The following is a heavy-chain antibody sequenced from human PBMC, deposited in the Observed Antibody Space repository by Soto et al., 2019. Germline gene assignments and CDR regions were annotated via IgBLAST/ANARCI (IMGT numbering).Heavy chain of an antibody. CDR2: ISGSGGST. CDR1: GFTFSSYA. J-gene: IGHJ6*02. CDR3: AKLRDDYGGNSYYYYGMDV. V-gene: IGHV3-23*01. D-gene: IGHD4-17*01. Sequence: EVQLLESGGGLVQPGGSLRLSCAASGFTFSSYAMSWVRQAPGKGLEWVSAISGSGGSTYYADSVKGRFTISRDNSKKTLYLQMNSLRTEDTAVYYCAKLRDDYGGNSYYYYGMDVWGQGTTVTVSS.